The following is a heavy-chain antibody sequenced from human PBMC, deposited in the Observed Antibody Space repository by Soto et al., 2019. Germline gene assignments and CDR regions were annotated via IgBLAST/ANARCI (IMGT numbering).Heavy chain of an antibody. D-gene: IGHD3-10*01. CDR3: ARDNYYGSGSYYTTQDYYGMDV. Sequence: SVTMCHTCTVAGGSIISGGYYRIWIRQHPGKGLEWIGYIYYSGSTYYNPSLKSRVTISVDTSKNQFSLKLSSVTAADTAVYYCARDNYYGSGSYYTTQDYYGMDVWGQGTTVTVSS. V-gene: IGHV4-31*03. CDR1: GGSIISGGYY. J-gene: IGHJ6*02. CDR2: IYYSGST.